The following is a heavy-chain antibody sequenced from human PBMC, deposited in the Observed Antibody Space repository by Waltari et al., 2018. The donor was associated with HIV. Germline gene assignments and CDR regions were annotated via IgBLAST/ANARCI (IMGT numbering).Heavy chain of an antibody. CDR1: GISFSKYS. Sequence: EVQLVESGGGWVQPGGSLRLACEASGISFSKYSMHWVRQAPGTGLEGVAYRSSGGSARYYADSLKGRFTISRDNAKNSLYLQMYSLRPEDTAVYYCARDGDRRDFDYWGQGTLVTVSS. CDR2: RSSGGSAR. J-gene: IGHJ4*02. D-gene: IGHD2-21*02. CDR3: ARDGDRRDFDY. V-gene: IGHV3-48*01.